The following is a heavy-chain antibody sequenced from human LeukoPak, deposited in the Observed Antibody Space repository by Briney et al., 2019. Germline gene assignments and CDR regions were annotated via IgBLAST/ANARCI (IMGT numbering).Heavy chain of an antibody. V-gene: IGHV1-69*01. Sequence: SVKVSCKASGGTFSSYAISWVRQAPGQGLVWMGGIIPIFGTANYAQKFQGRVTITADESTSTAYMELSSLRSEDTAVYYCAREESGMVRGVIITGAFDIWGQGTMVTVSS. D-gene: IGHD3-10*01. CDR3: AREESGMVRGVIITGAFDI. CDR1: GGTFSSYA. J-gene: IGHJ3*02. CDR2: IIPIFGTA.